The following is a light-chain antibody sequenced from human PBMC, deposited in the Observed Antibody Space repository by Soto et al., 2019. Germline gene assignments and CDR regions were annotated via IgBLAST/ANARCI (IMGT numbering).Light chain of an antibody. CDR1: SSNIGAGYD. Sequence: QSVLTQPPSVSGAPGQRVTISCTGSSSNIGAGYDVHWYQQLPGTAPKLLIYGNSNRRSGVPDRFSGSKSGTSASLAITGLQAEDAADYYCQSYDSSLSGFYVFGTGTKLTVL. CDR3: QSYDSSLSGFYV. CDR2: GNS. V-gene: IGLV1-40*01. J-gene: IGLJ1*01.